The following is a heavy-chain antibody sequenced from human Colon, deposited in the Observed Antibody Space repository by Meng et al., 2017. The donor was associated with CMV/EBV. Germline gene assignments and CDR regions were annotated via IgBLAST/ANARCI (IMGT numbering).Heavy chain of an antibody. CDR1: GLQIEASA. CDR3: VRMTTGGFDY. J-gene: IGHJ4*02. CDR2: IGTDNFDI. D-gene: IGHD1-1*01. Sequence: GGSLRLSCAVSGLQIEASAMHWIRQVPGKGLEWVSHIGTDNFDIFYADSVKGRFTISRDDAKNSLYLQMSSLRAEDTAVYYCVRMTTGGFDYWGQGALVTVSS. V-gene: IGHV3-21*01.